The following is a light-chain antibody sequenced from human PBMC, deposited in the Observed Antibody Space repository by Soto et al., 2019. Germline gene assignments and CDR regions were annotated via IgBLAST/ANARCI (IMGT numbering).Light chain of an antibody. J-gene: IGLJ1*01. Sequence: QSLLTQPPSASGTPGQRVTISCSGSSSNIGSNTVNWYQQLPGTAPKLLIYSSNQRPSGVPDRFSGSKSGTSASLAISGLQSEDEADYYCAAWDDSLNGPVFGTGTKVTVL. CDR3: AAWDDSLNGPV. CDR2: SSN. V-gene: IGLV1-44*01. CDR1: SSNIGSNT.